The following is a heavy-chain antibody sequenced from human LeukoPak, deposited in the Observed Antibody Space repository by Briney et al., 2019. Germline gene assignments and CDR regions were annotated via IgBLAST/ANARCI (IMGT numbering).Heavy chain of an antibody. V-gene: IGHV3-7*01. CDR2: IDQDGSEK. Sequence: GGSLRLSCAGSGFTFSSYWMSWVRQAPGKGLGWVANIDQDGSEKFYVDSVKGRFTISRDNAKNSMYLQMNSLGDEDTGVYYCAKIQDLGGNSASFDYWGQGTLVTVSS. CDR1: GFTFSSYW. J-gene: IGHJ4*02. D-gene: IGHD4-23*01. CDR3: AKIQDLGGNSASFDY.